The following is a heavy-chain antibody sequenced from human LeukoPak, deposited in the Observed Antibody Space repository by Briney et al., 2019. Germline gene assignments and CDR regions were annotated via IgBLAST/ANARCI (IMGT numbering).Heavy chain of an antibody. D-gene: IGHD1-26*01. Sequence: SETLSLTCNVSGGSISSNEYYWGWIRQPPGKGLEWIANMYYSGSTSYNPSLRSLVTISVDTSKNQFSLKLSSVTAADTAVYYCSGSYLYYYYYYMNVWGKGTTVTISS. J-gene: IGHJ6*03. CDR2: MYYSGST. CDR1: GGSISSNEYY. V-gene: IGHV4-39*07. CDR3: SGSYLYYYYYYMNV.